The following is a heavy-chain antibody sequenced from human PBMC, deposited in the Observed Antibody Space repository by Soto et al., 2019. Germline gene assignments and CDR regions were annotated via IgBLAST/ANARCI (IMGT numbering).Heavy chain of an antibody. V-gene: IGHV3-30*19. CDR1: GFTFRSFV. CDR3: ARWGTTGGMDV. D-gene: IGHD3-16*01. Sequence: QVQLVESGGGVVQPGTSLRLSCVGSGFTFRSFVIHWARQAPGKGLEWVALTSYDGSNKYYDDSVKGRFTISRDKSRNTVELQMDRLRLEDMAIYYCARWGTTGGMDVWGQGTLVSVSS. J-gene: IGHJ4*02. CDR2: TSYDGSNK.